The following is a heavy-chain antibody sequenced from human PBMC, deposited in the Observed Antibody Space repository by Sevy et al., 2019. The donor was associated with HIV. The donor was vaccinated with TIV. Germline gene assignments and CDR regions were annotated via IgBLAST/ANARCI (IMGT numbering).Heavy chain of an antibody. CDR2: IYSGEYT. Sequence: GGSLRLSCAASGFTVSSKYMSWVRQAPGKGLEWVSVIYSGEYTYYADSGKGRFTISRDISKNTLNLEMNNLRAEDTAIYYCATTSTPLYYYALDVWGQGTMVTVSS. CDR3: ATTSTPLYYYALDV. J-gene: IGHJ6*02. D-gene: IGHD1-26*01. V-gene: IGHV3-53*01. CDR1: GFTVSSKY.